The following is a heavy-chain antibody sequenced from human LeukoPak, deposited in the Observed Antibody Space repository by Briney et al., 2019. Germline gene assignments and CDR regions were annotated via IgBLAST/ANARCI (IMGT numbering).Heavy chain of an antibody. Sequence: PSETPSLTCTVSGGSISSYYWSWIRQPPGKGLEWIGYIYYSGSTNYNPSLKSRVTISVDTSKNQFSLKLSSVTAADTAVYYCARRAPYSYEWSTLDYWGQGTLVTVSS. CDR1: GGSISSYY. CDR2: IYYSGST. V-gene: IGHV4-59*08. J-gene: IGHJ4*02. CDR3: ARRAPYSYEWSTLDY. D-gene: IGHD5-18*01.